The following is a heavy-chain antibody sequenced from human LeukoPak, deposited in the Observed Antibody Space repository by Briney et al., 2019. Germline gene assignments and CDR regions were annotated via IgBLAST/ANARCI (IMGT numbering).Heavy chain of an antibody. D-gene: IGHD2-2*01. J-gene: IGHJ4*02. Sequence: GGSLRLSCAASGFTVSSNYMSWVRQAPGKGLEWVSVIYSGGSTYYADSVKGRFTISRDNSKNTLYLQMNGLRADDTAVYYCARWPAAMTVGFDYWGQGTLVTVSS. CDR3: ARWPAAMTVGFDY. CDR2: IYSGGST. V-gene: IGHV3-53*01. CDR1: GFTVSSNY.